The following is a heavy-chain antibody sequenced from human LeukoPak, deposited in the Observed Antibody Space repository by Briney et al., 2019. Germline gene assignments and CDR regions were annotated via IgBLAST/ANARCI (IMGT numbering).Heavy chain of an antibody. J-gene: IGHJ4*02. D-gene: IGHD5-24*01. CDR3: ARNRDGYNSFDY. CDR1: GGSINNGGYY. V-gene: IGHV4-31*03. Sequence: PSQTLSLTCTVSGGSINNGGYYWSWIRQHPGKGLEWLGYIYYSGSSYYNPSLRSRVTISVDTSKNHFSLKLSSVTAADTAVYYCARNRDGYNSFDYWGQGTLVTVSS. CDR2: IYYSGSS.